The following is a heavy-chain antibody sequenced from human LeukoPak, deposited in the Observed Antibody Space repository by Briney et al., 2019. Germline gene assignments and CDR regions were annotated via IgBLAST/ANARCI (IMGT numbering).Heavy chain of an antibody. V-gene: IGHV4-59*01. CDR3: AGDADGDSTFDY. D-gene: IGHD4-17*01. Sequence: SETLSLTCTVSGDSISKYYWSWIRQPPGKGLEYLGYIYYGGSTHYNPSLKSRVTISLDTPRNQFSLKLTSLTAADTAVYYCAGDADGDSTFDYWGQGTLVSVSS. CDR2: IYYGGST. J-gene: IGHJ4*02. CDR1: GDSISKYY.